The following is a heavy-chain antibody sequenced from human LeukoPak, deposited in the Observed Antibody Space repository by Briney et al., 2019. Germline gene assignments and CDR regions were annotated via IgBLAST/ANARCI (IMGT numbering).Heavy chain of an antibody. CDR1: GGSFSGYY. V-gene: IGHV4-34*01. CDR3: ARLGSILRYLDRRFDY. J-gene: IGHJ4*02. D-gene: IGHD3-9*01. Sequence: SETLSLTCAVSGGSFSGYYWSWIRQPPGKGLEWIGEINHSGSTNYNPSLKSRVTISVDTSKNQFSLKLTSVTAADTAVYYCARLGSILRYLDRRFDYWGQGTLVTVSS. CDR2: INHSGST.